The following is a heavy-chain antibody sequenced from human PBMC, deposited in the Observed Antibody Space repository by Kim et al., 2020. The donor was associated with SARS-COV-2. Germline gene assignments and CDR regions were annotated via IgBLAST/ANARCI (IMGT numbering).Heavy chain of an antibody. CDR1: GGSFSGYY. CDR2: INHSGST. D-gene: IGHD3-3*01. V-gene: IGHV4-34*01. J-gene: IGHJ5*02. CDR3: ARVYFSAISLFDP. Sequence: SETLSLTCAVYGGSFSGYYWSWIRQPPGKGLEWIGEINHSGSTNYNPSLKSRVTISVDTSKNQFSLKLSSVTAADTAVYYCARVYFSAISLFDPWGQGTL.